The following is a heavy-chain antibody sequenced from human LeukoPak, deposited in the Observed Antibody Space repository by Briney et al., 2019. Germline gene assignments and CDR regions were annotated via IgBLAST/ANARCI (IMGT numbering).Heavy chain of an antibody. CDR2: IYTIGGT. CDR3: ARGETYYYDSSGYYPLID. Sequence: PSETLSLTCTVSGGSIRSYYWSWIRQPPGKGLEWIGYIYTIGGTKYNPSLKSRITISVDTSKNQFSLKLSSVTAADMAVYYCARGETYYYDSSGYYPLIDWGQGTLVTVSS. D-gene: IGHD3-22*01. V-gene: IGHV4-4*09. CDR1: GGSIRSYY. J-gene: IGHJ4*02.